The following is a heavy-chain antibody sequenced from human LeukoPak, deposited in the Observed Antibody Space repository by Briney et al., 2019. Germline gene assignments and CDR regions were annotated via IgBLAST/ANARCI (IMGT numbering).Heavy chain of an antibody. J-gene: IGHJ3*02. CDR1: GYTFTSYD. CDR3: ARVLRGVNAFDI. V-gene: IGHV1-2*04. D-gene: IGHD3-10*01. Sequence: ASVKVSCKASGYTFTSYDINWVRQATGQGLEWMGWMNPNSGGTNYAQKFQGWVTMTRDTSISTAYMELSRLRSDDTAVYYCARVLRGVNAFDIWGQGTMVTVSS. CDR2: MNPNSGGT.